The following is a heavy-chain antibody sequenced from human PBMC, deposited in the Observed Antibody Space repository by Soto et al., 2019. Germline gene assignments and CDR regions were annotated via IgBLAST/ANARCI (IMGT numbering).Heavy chain of an antibody. CDR3: ARETPGQIDIVVVPAARGRYGMDV. CDR2: IIPIFGTA. V-gene: IGHV1-69*01. Sequence: QVQLVQSGAEVKKPGSSVKVSCKASGGTFSSYAISWVRQAPGQGLEWMGGIIPIFGTANYAQKLQGRVTITADESTSTAYMELSSLRSEVTAVYYCARETPGQIDIVVVPAARGRYGMDVWGQGTTVTVSS. D-gene: IGHD2-2*01. CDR1: GGTFSSYA. J-gene: IGHJ6*02.